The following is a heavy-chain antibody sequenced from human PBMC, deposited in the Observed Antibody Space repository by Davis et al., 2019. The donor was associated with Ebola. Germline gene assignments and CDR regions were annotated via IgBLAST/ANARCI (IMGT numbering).Heavy chain of an antibody. CDR1: GFTFSSYE. CDR3: ARDASYDPYYDFWNGSHGFDP. CDR2: ISSSGSTI. V-gene: IGHV3-48*03. D-gene: IGHD3-3*01. Sequence: GESLKISCAASGFTFSSYEMNWVRQAPGKGLEWVSYISSSGSTIYYADSVKGRFTISRDNAKNSLYLQMNSLRAEDTAVYYCARDASYDPYYDFWNGSHGFDPWGQGTLVTVSS. J-gene: IGHJ5*02.